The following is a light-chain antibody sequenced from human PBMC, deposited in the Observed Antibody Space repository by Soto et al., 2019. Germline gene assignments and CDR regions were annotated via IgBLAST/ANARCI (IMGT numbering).Light chain of an antibody. J-gene: IGKJ2*01. Sequence: EIVLTQSPATLSLSPGERATLSCRASQSVSSYLAWYQQKPGQAPRLLIYDASNRATGIPARFSGSGSGKDFTLTVNSLEPEDFVVYYCQQRSYWPRTFGQGTKLEIK. CDR3: QQRSYWPRT. CDR1: QSVSSY. V-gene: IGKV3-11*01. CDR2: DAS.